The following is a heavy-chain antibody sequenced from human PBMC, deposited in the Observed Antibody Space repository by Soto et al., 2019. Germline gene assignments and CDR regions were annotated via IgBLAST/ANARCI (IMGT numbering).Heavy chain of an antibody. CDR3: VRPLPSGRNYGLGV. CDR1: GLAVRNNY. CDR2: IYNDGTT. Sequence: GGSLKLSCTANGLAVRNNYMSWVRQAPGMGLEWVSVIYNDGTTYYADSVKGRFTLSRDTSKNTLSLQMDSLRAEDTAVYYCVRPLPSGRNYGLGVWGEVTTFTVSS. J-gene: IGHJ6*02. V-gene: IGHV3-53*01. D-gene: IGHD3-10*01.